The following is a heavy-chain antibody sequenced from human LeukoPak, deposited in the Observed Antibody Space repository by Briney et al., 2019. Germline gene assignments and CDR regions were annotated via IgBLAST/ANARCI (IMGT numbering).Heavy chain of an antibody. D-gene: IGHD6-13*01. J-gene: IGHJ6*03. CDR3: ARDSFYSSSWYKDYYYMDV. CDR1: GFTFSDYY. V-gene: IGHV3-11*04. Sequence: GGSLRLSCAASGFTFSDYYMNWVRQAPGKGLEWVSYISSSGSTIYYADSVKGRFTISRDNAKNSLYLQMNSLRAEDTAVYYCARDSFYSSSWYKDYYYMDVWGKGTMVTISS. CDR2: ISSSGSTI.